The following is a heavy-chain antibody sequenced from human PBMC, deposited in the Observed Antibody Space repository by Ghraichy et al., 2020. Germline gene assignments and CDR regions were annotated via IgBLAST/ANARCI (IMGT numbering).Heavy chain of an antibody. CDR2: IFHGGDT. V-gene: IGHV4-38-2*02. Sequence: LSLTCTVSGYSISSGHYWVWIRQPPGKGLEWIATIFHGGDTFYNPSLKSRVTISVDMSKNNFSLKVTSVTAADTAVYFCARAQNSGSYYYYYLGVWGNGTTVTVSS. CDR1: GYSISSGHY. CDR3: ARAQNSGSYYYYYLGV. D-gene: IGHD4-23*01. J-gene: IGHJ6*03.